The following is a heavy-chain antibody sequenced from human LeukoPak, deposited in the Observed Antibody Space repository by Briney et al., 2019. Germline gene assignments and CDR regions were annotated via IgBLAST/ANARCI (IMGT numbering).Heavy chain of an antibody. CDR3: ARIWIAVAGPGVDY. D-gene: IGHD6-19*01. CDR1: GFSLSNARMG. CDR2: IFSNDEK. V-gene: IGHV2-26*01. J-gene: IGHJ4*02. Sequence: SGPVLVNPTETLTLTCTVSGFSLSNARMGVSWIRQPPGKALEWLAHIFSNDEKSYSTSLKSRLTISKDTSKSQVVLTMTNMDPVDTATYYCARIWIAVAGPGVDYWGQGTLVTVSS.